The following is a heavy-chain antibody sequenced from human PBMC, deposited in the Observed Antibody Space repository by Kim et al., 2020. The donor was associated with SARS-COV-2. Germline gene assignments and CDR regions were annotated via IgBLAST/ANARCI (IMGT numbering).Heavy chain of an antibody. CDR3: ARESLSCGCYCYFDH. V-gene: IGHV3-48*03. D-gene: IGHD3-16*01. CDR2: ISGTGTTI. CDR1: GFTFSPYE. Sequence: GGSLRLSCAASGFTFSPYEMNWLRQAPGKGLEWVSDISGTGTTIYYADSVKGRFTISRDNAKNSLYLQMNTLRPEDTAVYYCARESLSCGCYCYFDHWGRKILVTVSS. J-gene: IGHJ4*02.